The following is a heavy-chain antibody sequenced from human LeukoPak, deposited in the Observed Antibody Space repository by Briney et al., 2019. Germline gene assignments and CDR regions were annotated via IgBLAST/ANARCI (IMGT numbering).Heavy chain of an antibody. CDR3: ARGAGYSYGELDY. Sequence: ASVKVSCKASGYTFTSYYMHWVRQAPGQGLEWMGGIIPIFGTANYAQKFQGRVTITADKSTSTAYMELSSLRSEDTAVYYCARGAGYSYGELDYWGQGTLVTVSS. CDR2: IIPIFGTA. CDR1: GYTFTSYY. D-gene: IGHD5-18*01. V-gene: IGHV1-69*06. J-gene: IGHJ4*02.